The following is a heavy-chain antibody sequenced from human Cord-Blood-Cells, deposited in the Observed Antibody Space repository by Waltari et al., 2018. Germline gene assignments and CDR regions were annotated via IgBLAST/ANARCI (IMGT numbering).Heavy chain of an antibody. V-gene: IGHV1-3*01. Sequence: QVQLVQSGAEVKKPGASVKVSCKASGYTFTSYAMHWVRQAPGQRLEWMGWINAGNGNTKYSQKFQGRVTITRDTSASTAYMELSSLGSEDTAVYYCARVYASSRSWYDYWGQGTLVTVSS. CDR2: INAGNGNT. D-gene: IGHD6-13*01. CDR3: ARVYASSRSWYDY. J-gene: IGHJ4*02. CDR1: GYTFTSYA.